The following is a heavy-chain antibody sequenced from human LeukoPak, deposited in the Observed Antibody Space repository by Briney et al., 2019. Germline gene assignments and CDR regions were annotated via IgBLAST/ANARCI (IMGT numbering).Heavy chain of an antibody. CDR1: GGSIGSYY. CDR2: IYTSGST. J-gene: IGHJ4*02. V-gene: IGHV4-4*07. CDR3: ARGRAAAGKLDY. D-gene: IGHD6-13*01. Sequence: SETLSLTCTVSGGSIGSYYWSWIRQPAVKGLEWIGRIYTSGSTNYNPSLKSRVTTSVDTSKNQFSLKLSSVTAADTAVYYCARGRAAAGKLDYWGQGTLVTVSS.